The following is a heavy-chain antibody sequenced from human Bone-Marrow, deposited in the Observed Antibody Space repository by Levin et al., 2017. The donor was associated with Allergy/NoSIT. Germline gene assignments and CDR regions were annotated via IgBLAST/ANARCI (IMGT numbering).Heavy chain of an antibody. D-gene: IGHD2-2*02. CDR1: GGSISSNNYY. V-gene: IGHV4-31*03. J-gene: IGHJ6*02. Sequence: SQTLSLTCTVSGGSISSNNYYWSWIRQHPGKGLEWIGYIYNSGSTYYNPSLKSRVTISVDTSKNQFSLKLSSVTAADTAVYYCARADCSSSSCYSEDYYHYGLDVWGQGTTVTVSS. CDR2: IYNSGST. CDR3: ARADCSSSSCYSEDYYHYGLDV.